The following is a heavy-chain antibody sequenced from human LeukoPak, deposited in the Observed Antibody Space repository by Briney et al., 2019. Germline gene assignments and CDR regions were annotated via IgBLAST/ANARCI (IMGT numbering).Heavy chain of an antibody. CDR1: GGTFSRYA. CDR3: VRDRDDSSGYYYGRVLEY. V-gene: IGHV1-69*01. D-gene: IGHD3-22*01. CDR2: IIPMYGTT. J-gene: IGHJ4*02. Sequence: SVKVSCKASGGTFSRYAISWVRQAPGQGLEWMGGIIPMYGTTNYAQKFQGRVTITADESTSTAYMELSSLRSEDTALYYCVRDRDDSSGYYYGRVLEYWGQGTLVTVSS.